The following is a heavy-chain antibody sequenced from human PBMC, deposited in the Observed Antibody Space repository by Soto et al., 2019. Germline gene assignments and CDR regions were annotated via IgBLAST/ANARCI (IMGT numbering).Heavy chain of an antibody. CDR3: ARGPSRGYCSGDSCYSAY. CDR2: IIPIFGTA. J-gene: IGHJ4*02. Sequence: QVQLVQSGAEVKKPGSSVKVSCKASGGTFSSYAISWVRQAPGQGLEWMGGIIPIFGTANYAQKLQGRVTITADEYERTADMVLRSLRSEDTAVYYCARGPSRGYCSGDSCYSAYWGQGTLVTVSS. V-gene: IGHV1-69*01. CDR1: GGTFSSYA. D-gene: IGHD2-15*01.